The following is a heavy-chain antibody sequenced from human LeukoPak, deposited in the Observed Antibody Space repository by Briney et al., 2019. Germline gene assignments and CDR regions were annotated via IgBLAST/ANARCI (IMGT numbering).Heavy chain of an antibody. D-gene: IGHD2-2*01. Sequence: GGSLRLSCADSGFIFSSYSMNWVRQAPGKGLEWVSSISSSSSYIYYADSVKGRFTISRDNAKNSLYLQMNSLRAEDTAVYYCARVVEYCSSTGCNYWYFDLWGRGTLVTVSS. CDR1: GFIFSSYS. CDR3: ARVVEYCSSTGCNYWYFDL. J-gene: IGHJ2*01. CDR2: ISSSSSYI. V-gene: IGHV3-21*01.